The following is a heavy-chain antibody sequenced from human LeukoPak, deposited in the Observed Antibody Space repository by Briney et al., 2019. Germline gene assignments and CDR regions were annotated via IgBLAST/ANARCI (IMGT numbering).Heavy chain of an antibody. D-gene: IGHD2-15*01. Sequence: SETLSLTCAVSGGSFSAYCWRWIRQPPGKGLEWIGETFHSGSNNSNPSLKSRVTISVDKSKHQFSLKLSSVTAADTAVYYCARSVVAATYYFDYWGQGTLVTVSS. J-gene: IGHJ4*02. V-gene: IGHV4-34*12. CDR3: ARSVVAATYYFDY. CDR1: GGSFSAYC. CDR2: TFHSGSN.